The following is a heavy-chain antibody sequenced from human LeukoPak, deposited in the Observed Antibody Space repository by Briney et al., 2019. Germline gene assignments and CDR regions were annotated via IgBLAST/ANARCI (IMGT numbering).Heavy chain of an antibody. D-gene: IGHD2/OR15-2a*01. CDR1: GGSFSGYN. CDR3: ARRLVTRSLDY. Sequence: SETLSLTCAVYGGSFSGYNWSWIRQPPGKGLEWIGEINHSGSTNYNPSLKSRVTISVDTSKNQFSLKLCSVTAADTAVYYCARRLVTRSLDYWGQGTLVTVSS. J-gene: IGHJ4*02. CDR2: INHSGST. V-gene: IGHV4-34*01.